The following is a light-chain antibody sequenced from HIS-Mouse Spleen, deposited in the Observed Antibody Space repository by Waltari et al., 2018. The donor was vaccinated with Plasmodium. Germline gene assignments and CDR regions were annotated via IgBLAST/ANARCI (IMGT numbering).Light chain of an antibody. CDR3: AAWDDSLNGRV. J-gene: IGLJ3*02. CDR1: SSNIGSNP. CDR2: SNN. V-gene: IGLV1-44*01. Sequence: QSVLTQPPSASGTPGQRGTIPCSGSSSNIGSNPVNWYQQLPGTAPKLLNYSNNQRPSGVPDRFSGSKSGTSASLAISGLQSEDEADYYCAAWDDSLNGRVFGGGTKLTVL.